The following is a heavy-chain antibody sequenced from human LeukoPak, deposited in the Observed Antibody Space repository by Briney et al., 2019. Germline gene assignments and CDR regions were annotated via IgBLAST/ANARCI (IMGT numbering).Heavy chain of an antibody. V-gene: IGHV4-59*01. CDR2: IYYTGST. CDR1: GGSISNYF. Sequence: PSETLSLTCTVSGGSISNYFWSWIRQPPGKGLEWIGYIYYTGSTNYNPSLKSRVTISVGTSKNQFSLKLSSVTAADTAVYYCARWGGSRYCSSTSCYKFANWFDPWGQGTLVTVSS. CDR3: ARWGGSRYCSSTSCYKFANWFDP. D-gene: IGHD2-2*02. J-gene: IGHJ5*02.